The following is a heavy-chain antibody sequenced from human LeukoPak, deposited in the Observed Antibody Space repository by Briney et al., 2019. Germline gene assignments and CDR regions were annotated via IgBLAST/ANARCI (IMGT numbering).Heavy chain of an antibody. Sequence: GGSLRLSCAASGFTFSSYWMHWVRQAPGKGLQWVAVISFDGNNKYYADSVKGRFTISRDNSKSTLYLQMNSLRAGDTAVYYCAREASYYYDSGRDNWFDPWGQGTLVTVSS. CDR1: GFTFSSYW. V-gene: IGHV3-30*01. J-gene: IGHJ5*02. D-gene: IGHD3-10*01. CDR3: AREASYYYDSGRDNWFDP. CDR2: ISFDGNNK.